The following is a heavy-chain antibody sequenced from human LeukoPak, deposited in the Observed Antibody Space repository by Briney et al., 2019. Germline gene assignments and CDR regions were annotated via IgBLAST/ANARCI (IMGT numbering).Heavy chain of an antibody. Sequence: EASETLSLTCTVSGGSISSGGYYWSWIRQPPGKGLEWIGYIYHSGSTYYNPSLKSRVTISVDRSKNQFSLKLSSVTAADTAVYYCATYCSSTSCSGPWGQGTLVTVSS. CDR3: ATYCSSTSCSGP. CDR1: GGSISSGGYY. V-gene: IGHV4-30-2*01. CDR2: IYHSGST. J-gene: IGHJ5*02. D-gene: IGHD2-2*01.